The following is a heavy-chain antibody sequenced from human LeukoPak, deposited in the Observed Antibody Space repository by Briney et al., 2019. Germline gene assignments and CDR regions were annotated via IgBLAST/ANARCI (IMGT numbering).Heavy chain of an antibody. Sequence: PGGSLRLSCAASGFTFSSYAMSWVRQAPGKGLEWVSAISGSGGSTYYADSVKGRFTISRGNSKNTLYLQMNSLRAEDTAVYYCAKDVAMYSSSMFDYWGQGTLVTVSS. CDR2: ISGSGGST. D-gene: IGHD6-6*01. V-gene: IGHV3-23*01. CDR1: GFTFSSYA. CDR3: AKDVAMYSSSMFDY. J-gene: IGHJ4*02.